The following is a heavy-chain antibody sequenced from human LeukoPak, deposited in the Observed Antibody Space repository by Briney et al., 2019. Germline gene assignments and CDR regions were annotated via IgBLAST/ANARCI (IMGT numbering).Heavy chain of an antibody. CDR2: MNPNSGNT. CDR3: ARGTRLRPIVVVPAANWFDP. Sequence: ASVKVSCKASGYTFTSYDINWVRQATGQGLEWMGWMNPNSGNTGYAQKFQGRVTMTRNTSISTAYMELSGLRSEDTAVYYCARGTRLRPIVVVPAANWFDPWGQGTLVTVSS. V-gene: IGHV1-8*01. CDR1: GYTFTSYD. J-gene: IGHJ5*02. D-gene: IGHD2-2*01.